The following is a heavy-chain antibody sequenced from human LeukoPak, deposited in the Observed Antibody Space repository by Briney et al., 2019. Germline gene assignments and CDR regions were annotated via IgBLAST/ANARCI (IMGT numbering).Heavy chain of an antibody. Sequence: PGGSLRLSCAASGFTFSSNAMSWVRQAPGKGLEWVSSIDGSGGSTYYADSVTGRFTFSRDNSKNTLYLQMNSLRAEDTAVYYCAKDFWVQLWSQAGQLVQGYFDYGGQGTLVTVSS. CDR1: GFTFSSNA. D-gene: IGHD5-18*01. J-gene: IGHJ4*02. V-gene: IGHV3-23*01. CDR3: AKDFWVQLWSQAGQLVQGYFDY. CDR2: IDGSGGST.